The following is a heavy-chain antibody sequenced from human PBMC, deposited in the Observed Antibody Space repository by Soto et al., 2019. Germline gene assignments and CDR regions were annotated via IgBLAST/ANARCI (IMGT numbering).Heavy chain of an antibody. D-gene: IGHD5-12*01. J-gene: IGHJ6*02. CDR2: IIPIFGTA. CDR3: ARVPEMATIRRYYYYGMDV. Sequence: SVKVSCKASGGTFSSYAISWVRQAPGQGLEWMGGIIPIFGTANYAQKFQGRVTITADESTSTAYMELSSLRSEDTAVYYCARVPEMATIRRYYYYGMDVWGQGSTVTVSS. CDR1: GGTFSSYA. V-gene: IGHV1-69*13.